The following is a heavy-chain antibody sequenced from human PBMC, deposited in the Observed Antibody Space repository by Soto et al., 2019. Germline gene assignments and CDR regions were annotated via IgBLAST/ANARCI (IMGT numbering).Heavy chain of an antibody. CDR2: IYYSGST. V-gene: IGHV4-31*03. CDR1: GGSISSVGYY. J-gene: IGHJ4*02. CDR3: AREFEYRYGSGTIDY. Sequence: VQLQESGPGLVKPSQTLSLTCTVSGGSISSVGYYWSWIRQHPGKGLEWIGYIYYSGSTYYNPSLKSRVTISVDTSKNQFALKLSSVTAADTAVYYCAREFEYRYGSGTIDYWGQGTLVTVSS. D-gene: IGHD5-18*01.